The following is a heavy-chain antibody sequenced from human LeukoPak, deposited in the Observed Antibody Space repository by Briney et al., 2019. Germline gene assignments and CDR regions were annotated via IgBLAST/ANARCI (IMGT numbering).Heavy chain of an antibody. Sequence: RSSETLSLTCTVSGGSISSSSYYWGWIRQPPGKGLEWIGSIYYSGSTYYNPSLKTRVTISVDTSKNQFSLKLSSVTAADTAVYYCASFLSSGYYYLPNYWGQGTLVTVSS. CDR1: GGSISSSSYY. CDR3: ASFLSSGYYYLPNY. V-gene: IGHV4-39*01. D-gene: IGHD3-22*01. J-gene: IGHJ4*02. CDR2: IYYSGST.